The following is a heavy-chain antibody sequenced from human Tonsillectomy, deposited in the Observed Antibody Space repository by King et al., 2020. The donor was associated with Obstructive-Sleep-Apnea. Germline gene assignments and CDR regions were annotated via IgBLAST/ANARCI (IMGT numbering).Heavy chain of an antibody. Sequence: VQLVESGGGLVKPGGSLRLSCAASGFIFSDYDMNWVRRAPGKGLEWVSSITTISHYIYYADSVKGRFTISRENANNLVYLQMSSLRAEDTAMYYCTSALGSRALRDNWFDLWGQGTLVTVSS. CDR3: TSALGSRALRDNWFDL. CDR2: ITTISHYI. J-gene: IGHJ5*02. D-gene: IGHD3-10*01. CDR1: GFIFSDYD. V-gene: IGHV3-21*01.